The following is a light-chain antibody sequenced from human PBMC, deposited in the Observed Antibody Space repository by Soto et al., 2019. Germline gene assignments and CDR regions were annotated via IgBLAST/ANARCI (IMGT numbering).Light chain of an antibody. CDR3: QQSYSAPPEYT. Sequence: DIQMTQSPSSLSASVGDRVTITCRAGQCINTYLNWYQQKPGKAPNLLIYAASNLQNGVPSRFSGSGSGTHFPLAIDSLQPGDSATYFCQQSYSAPPEYTFGQGTKLEIK. CDR1: QCINTY. CDR2: AAS. V-gene: IGKV1-39*01. J-gene: IGKJ2*01.